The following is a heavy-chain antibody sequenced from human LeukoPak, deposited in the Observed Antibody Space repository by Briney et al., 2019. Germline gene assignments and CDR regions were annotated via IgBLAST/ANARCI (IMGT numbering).Heavy chain of an antibody. CDR3: AKDLVPYYFYC. Sequence: GRSLRLSCAVSGFTFSSYATSWVCQAPGKGLEGVSAISGSGGSTYYADSAKGRFTISRDNSKNTLYLQMNTVRAEDTAVYYCAKDLVPYYFYCWGQGTLVTGSA. D-gene: IGHD6-6*01. CDR1: GFTFSSYA. J-gene: IGHJ4*02. CDR2: ISGSGGST. V-gene: IGHV3-23*01.